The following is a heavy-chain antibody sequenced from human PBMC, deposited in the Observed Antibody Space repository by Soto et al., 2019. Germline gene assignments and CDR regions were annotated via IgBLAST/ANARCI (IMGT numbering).Heavy chain of an antibody. V-gene: IGHV3-23*01. CDR1: GFTFSSYA. Sequence: GGSLRLSCAASGFTFSSYAMSWVRQAPGKGLEWVSAISGSGGSTYYADSVKGRFTISRDNSKNTLYLQMNSLRAEDTAVYYWAKEMGFYDFWRGYFDYWGQGALVTVSS. J-gene: IGHJ4*02. D-gene: IGHD3-3*01. CDR3: AKEMGFYDFWRGYFDY. CDR2: ISGSGGST.